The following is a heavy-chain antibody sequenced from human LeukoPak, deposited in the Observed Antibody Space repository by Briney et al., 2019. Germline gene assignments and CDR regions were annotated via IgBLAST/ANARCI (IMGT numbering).Heavy chain of an antibody. D-gene: IGHD3-10*01. CDR2: IKEDGSEK. CDR3: ARDYYRRKWFGEKIRGYDYYYMDV. J-gene: IGHJ6*03. Sequence: GGSLRLSCVASGFTFSSYWMTWVRQAPGKGLEWVANIKEDGSEKNYVDSVKGRLTISRDNAKNSLYLQMNSLRAEDTAVYYCARDYYRRKWFGEKIRGYDYYYMDVWGKGTTVTISS. V-gene: IGHV3-7*01. CDR1: GFTFSSYW.